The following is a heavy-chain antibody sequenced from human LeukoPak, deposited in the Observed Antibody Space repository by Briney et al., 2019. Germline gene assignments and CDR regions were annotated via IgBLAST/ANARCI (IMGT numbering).Heavy chain of an antibody. D-gene: IGHD6-19*01. J-gene: IGHJ4*02. CDR2: IIPIFGTA. CDR1: GGTFSSYA. V-gene: IGHV1-69*05. Sequence: ASEKVSCKASGGTFSSYAISWVRQAPGQGLEWMGRIIPIFGTANYAQKFQGRVTITTDESTGTAYMELSSLRSEDTAVYYCARGRRSSGQTIFDYWGQGTLVTVSS. CDR3: ARGRRSSGQTIFDY.